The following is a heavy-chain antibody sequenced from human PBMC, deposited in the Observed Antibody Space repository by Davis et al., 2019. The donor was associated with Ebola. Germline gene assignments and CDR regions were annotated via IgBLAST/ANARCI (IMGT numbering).Heavy chain of an antibody. CDR2: ISSSSSYI. CDR1: GFTFSSYS. J-gene: IGHJ4*02. CDR3: TVTVTTVDY. Sequence: GESLKISCAASGFTFSSYSMNWVRQAPGKGLEWVSSISSSSSYIYYADSVKGRFTISRDNSKNTAYLQMNSLKTEDTAVYYCTVTVTTVDYWGQGTLVTVSS. V-gene: IGHV3-21*04. D-gene: IGHD4-17*01.